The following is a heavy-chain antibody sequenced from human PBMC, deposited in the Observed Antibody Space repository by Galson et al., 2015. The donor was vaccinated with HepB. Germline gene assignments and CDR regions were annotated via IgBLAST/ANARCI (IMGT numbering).Heavy chain of an antibody. CDR2: ISGSGGST. D-gene: IGHD3-16*01. V-gene: IGHV3-23*01. CDR1: GFTFSSYG. J-gene: IGHJ5*02. Sequence: SLRLSCAASGFTFSSYGMHWVRQAPGKGLEWVSAISGSGGSTYYADSVKGRFTISRDNSMNTLYLQMNSLRAEDTAVYYCAKACKGCHGGEYNWFDPWGQGTLVTVSS. CDR3: AKACKGCHGGEYNWFDP.